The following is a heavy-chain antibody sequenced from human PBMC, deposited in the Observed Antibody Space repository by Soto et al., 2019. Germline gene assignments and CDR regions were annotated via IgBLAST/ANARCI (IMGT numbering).Heavy chain of an antibody. V-gene: IGHV4-59*02. D-gene: IGHD1-20*01. CDR1: GVSVTGYY. Sequence: PSETLSLTCSVSGVSVTGYYWTWIRHSPGKGLEWIGYVYHTGNTYYNPSLESRVTISLDTSKNQVSLRLRSVTAADTAVYYCAREQYNWKLWGQGTLVTVSS. CDR3: AREQYNWKL. CDR2: VYHTGNT. J-gene: IGHJ4*02.